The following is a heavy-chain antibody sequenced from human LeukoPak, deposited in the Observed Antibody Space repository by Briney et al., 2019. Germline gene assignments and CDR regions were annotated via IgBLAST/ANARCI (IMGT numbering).Heavy chain of an antibody. V-gene: IGHV3-33*01. CDR1: GFTFSSYG. Sequence: GGSLRLSCAASGFTFSSYGMHWVRQAPGKGLEWVAVIWYDGSNKYYTDSVKGRFTISRDNSKNTLYLQMNSLRAEDTAVYYCARLSSLDAFDIWGQGTKVTVSS. CDR2: IWYDGSNK. J-gene: IGHJ3*02. CDR3: ARLSSLDAFDI.